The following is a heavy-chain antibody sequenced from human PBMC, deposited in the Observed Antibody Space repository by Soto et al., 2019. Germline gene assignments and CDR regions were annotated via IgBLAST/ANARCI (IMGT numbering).Heavy chain of an antibody. J-gene: IGHJ5*02. V-gene: IGHV1-3*01. Sequence: ASVKVSCKASGDTFTSYAMHWVRQAPGQRLEWMGWINAGNGNTKYSQKFQGRVTITRDTSASTAYMELSSLRSEDTAVYYCARESRLLRFLEWLLFDPWGQGTLVTVSS. D-gene: IGHD3-3*01. CDR1: GDTFTSYA. CDR2: INAGNGNT. CDR3: ARESRLLRFLEWLLFDP.